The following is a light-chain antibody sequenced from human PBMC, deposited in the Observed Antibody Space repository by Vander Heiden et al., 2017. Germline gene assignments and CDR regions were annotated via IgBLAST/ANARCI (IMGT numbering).Light chain of an antibody. CDR1: SSTIGSNY. CDR2: RNN. V-gene: IGLV1-47*01. CDR3: AAWDDSLSANYV. Sequence: QSVLTQPPSASGTPGQRVTISCSGSSSTIGSNYVYWYQQLPGTAPNLLIYRNNQRPSGVPDRFSGSKSGTSASLAISGLRSEDEADYYCAAWDDSLSANYVFGTGTKVTVL. J-gene: IGLJ1*01.